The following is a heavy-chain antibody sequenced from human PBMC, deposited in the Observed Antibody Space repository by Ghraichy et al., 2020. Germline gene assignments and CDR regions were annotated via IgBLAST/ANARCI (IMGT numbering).Heavy chain of an antibody. CDR1: GFTFSSYS. V-gene: IGHV3-48*02. Sequence: GGSLRLSCAASGFTFSSYSMNWVRQAPGKGLEWVSYISSSSSTIYYADSVKGRFTISRDNAKNSLYLQMNSLRDEDTAVYYCARSVGYYYDSSGYSYFDYWGQGTLVTVSS. J-gene: IGHJ4*02. CDR3: ARSVGYYYDSSGYSYFDY. CDR2: ISSSSSTI. D-gene: IGHD3-22*01.